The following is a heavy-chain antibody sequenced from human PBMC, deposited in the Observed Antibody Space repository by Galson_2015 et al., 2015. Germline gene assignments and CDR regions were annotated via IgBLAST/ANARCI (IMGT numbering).Heavy chain of an antibody. V-gene: IGHV3-49*03. CDR2: IRSKAYGGTT. Sequence: SCAASGFTFGEYAMSWFRQAPGKGLEWVGFIRSKAYGGTTEYAASVKGRFSISRDDSKSIAYLQMNSLKTEDTAIYYCTRGRDGYKLDAFDIWGQGTMVTVSS. CDR3: TRGRDGYKLDAFDI. J-gene: IGHJ3*02. CDR1: GFTFGEYA. D-gene: IGHD5-24*01.